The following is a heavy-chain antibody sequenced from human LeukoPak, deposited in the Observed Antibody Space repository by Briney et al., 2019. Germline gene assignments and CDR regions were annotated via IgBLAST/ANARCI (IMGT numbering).Heavy chain of an antibody. D-gene: IGHD3-9*01. CDR1: GFTFSSYA. J-gene: IGHJ3*02. CDR2: ISGSGGST. V-gene: IGHV3-23*01. CDR3: AKVYYDILTGYWPDAFDI. Sequence: GGSLRLSCAASGFTFSSYAMSWVRQAPGKGLEWVSAISGSGGSTYYADSVKGRFTISRDNSKNTLYLQMNSLRAEDTAVYYCAKVYYDILTGYWPDAFDIWGQGTMATVSS.